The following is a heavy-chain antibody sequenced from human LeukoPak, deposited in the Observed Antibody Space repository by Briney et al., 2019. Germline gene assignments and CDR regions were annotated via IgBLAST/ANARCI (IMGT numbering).Heavy chain of an antibody. V-gene: IGHV4-59*08. D-gene: IGHD6-25*01. CDR2: IYSSDNI. J-gene: IGHJ5*02. CDR3: AGLHFASAEEFDP. CDR1: GTSIRGHY. Sequence: PSETLSLTCTVSGTSIRGHYWSWIRQPPGKGLEWIGYIYSSDNIPYNPFLKSRVTLSVDTFNNQFSLSLTSVTAADTAVYYCAGLHFASAEEFDPWGQGTLVTVSS.